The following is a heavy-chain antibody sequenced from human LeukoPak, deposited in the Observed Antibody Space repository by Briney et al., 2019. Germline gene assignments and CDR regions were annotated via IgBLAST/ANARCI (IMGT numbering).Heavy chain of an antibody. D-gene: IGHD3-22*01. CDR2: IYYSGST. Sequence: SETLSLTCTVSGGSVSSGSYYWSWIRQPPGKGLEWIGYIYYSGSTNYNPSLKSRVTISVDTSKNQFSLKLSSVTAADTAVYYCAHDSSGPTPPRWGQGTLVTVSS. J-gene: IGHJ4*02. V-gene: IGHV4-61*01. CDR1: GGSVSSGSYY. CDR3: AHDSSGPTPPR.